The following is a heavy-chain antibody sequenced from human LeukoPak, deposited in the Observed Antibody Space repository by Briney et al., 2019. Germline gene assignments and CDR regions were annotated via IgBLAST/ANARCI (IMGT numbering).Heavy chain of an antibody. V-gene: IGHV1-2*02. CDR3: ARESLSGTTTIWFGP. CDR1: GYTFTRTH. J-gene: IGHJ5*02. D-gene: IGHD1-20*01. CDR2: INPDSGVT. Sequence: ASVKVSCKASGYTFTRTHIHWVRQAPGQGLQWMGWINPDSGVTNYEEKFQGRVTMTRDTSVSTAYMELSILRSDDTAVYYCARESLSGTTTIWFGPWGQGTLVSVSS.